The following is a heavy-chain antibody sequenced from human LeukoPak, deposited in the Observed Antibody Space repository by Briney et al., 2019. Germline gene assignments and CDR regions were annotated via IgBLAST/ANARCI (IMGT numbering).Heavy chain of an antibody. V-gene: IGHV4-59*08. J-gene: IGHJ4*02. CDR1: GGSISSYY. CDR3: AGHHPRNTVDF. D-gene: IGHD2-8*02. CDR2: ISDIGSI. Sequence: SETLSLTCTVSGGSISSYYWSWIRQPPGKGLEWIAYISDIGSINYDPSLKSRVTISLDTSKNQFSPKLSSVTAADTAVYYCAGHHPRNTVDFWGQGTLVTVSS.